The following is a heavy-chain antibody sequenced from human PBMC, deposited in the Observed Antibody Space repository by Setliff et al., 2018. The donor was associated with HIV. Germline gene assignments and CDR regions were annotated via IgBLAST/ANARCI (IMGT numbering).Heavy chain of an antibody. CDR1: GFTFSSYA. CDR2: ISGGGT. D-gene: IGHD3-3*01. V-gene: IGHV3-23*01. Sequence: GGSLRLSCAASGFTFSSYAMSWVRQAPGKGLEWVSVISGGGTYYADSVKGRFTISRDNSQNALYLQMNSLRVGDTAVYYCARDYLYYNLYNGSPVYGMDVWGQGTTVTVSS. J-gene: IGHJ6*02. CDR3: ARDYLYYNLYNGSPVYGMDV.